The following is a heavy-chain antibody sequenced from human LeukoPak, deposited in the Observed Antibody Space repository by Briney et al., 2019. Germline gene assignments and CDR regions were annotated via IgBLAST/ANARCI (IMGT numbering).Heavy chain of an antibody. V-gene: IGHV3-30*02. CDR3: APLPADYYYYGMDV. CDR1: GFTFSSYG. CDR2: IRYDGSNK. J-gene: IGHJ6*02. Sequence: PGGSLRLSCAATGFTFSSYGMHWVRQAPGKGLEWVAFIRYDGSNKYYADSVKGRFTISRDNSKNTLYLQMNSPRAEDTAVYYCAPLPADYYYYGMDVWGQGTTVTVSS.